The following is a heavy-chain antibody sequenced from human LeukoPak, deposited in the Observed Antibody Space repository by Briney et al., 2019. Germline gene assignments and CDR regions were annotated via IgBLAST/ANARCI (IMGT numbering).Heavy chain of an antibody. J-gene: IGHJ4*02. D-gene: IGHD3-10*01. CDR3: ARGHRRITMVRGVMTYYFDY. Sequence: SETLSLTCAVYGGSFSGYYWSWIRQPPGKGLEWIGEINHSGSTNYNPSLKSRVTISVDTSKNQFSLKLSSVTAADTAVYYCARGHRRITMVRGVMTYYFDYWGRGTLVTVSS. CDR2: INHSGST. V-gene: IGHV4-34*01. CDR1: GGSFSGYY.